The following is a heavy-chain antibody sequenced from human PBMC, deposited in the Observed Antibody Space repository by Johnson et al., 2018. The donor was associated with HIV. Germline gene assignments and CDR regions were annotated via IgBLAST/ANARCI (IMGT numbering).Heavy chain of an antibody. D-gene: IGHD6-13*01. Sequence: VQLVESGGGVVRPGGSLRLSCAASGFTFDDYGMNWVRQTPEKGLEWVSGVNWNSGSIGYADSVKGRFTISRDNAKHSLCLQMNSLRAEDTALYYCAKDMSRIAAGSDAFDIWGQGTMVTVSS. CDR2: VNWNSGSI. V-gene: IGHV3-20*04. CDR3: AKDMSRIAAGSDAFDI. CDR1: GFTFDDYG. J-gene: IGHJ3*02.